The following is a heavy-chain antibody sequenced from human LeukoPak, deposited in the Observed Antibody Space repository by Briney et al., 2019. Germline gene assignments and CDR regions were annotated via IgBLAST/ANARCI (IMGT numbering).Heavy chain of an antibody. Sequence: GGSLRLSCAASGFTFSTYWMGWVRQTPGKGLEWVANIKPDGGEKYYVDSMKGRFTISRDNARNSLYLQMNSLRAEDTAVYYCVREGSGHYFYFFDYWGQGTLDTVSS. CDR1: GFTFSTYW. V-gene: IGHV3-7*01. D-gene: IGHD4-17*01. CDR2: IKPDGGEK. J-gene: IGHJ4*02. CDR3: VREGSGHYFYFFDY.